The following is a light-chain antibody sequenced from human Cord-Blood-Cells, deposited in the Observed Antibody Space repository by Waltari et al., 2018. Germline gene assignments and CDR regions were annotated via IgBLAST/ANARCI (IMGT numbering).Light chain of an antibody. Sequence: SYELTQPPSVSVSPGQTARITCSGDALPKQYAYWYQQKQGQAPVLVIYKDSERPSGIPERFSGSSSGTTVTLTISGVQAEDEADYYCQSADSSGTYPVFGGGTQLTVL. CDR3: QSADSSGTYPV. J-gene: IGLJ7*01. V-gene: IGLV3-25*02. CDR2: KDS. CDR1: ALPKQY.